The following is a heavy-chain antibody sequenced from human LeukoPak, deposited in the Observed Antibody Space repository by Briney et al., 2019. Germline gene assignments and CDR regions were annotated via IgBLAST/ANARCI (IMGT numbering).Heavy chain of an antibody. CDR2: IIPILGIA. Sequence: ASVKVSCKASGGTFSSYAISWVRQAPGQGLEWMGRIIPILGIANYAQKFQGRVTITADKSTSTAYMELSSLRPEDTAVYYCARKGPPGYAFDIWGQGTMVTVSS. CDR3: ARKGPPGYAFDI. J-gene: IGHJ3*02. CDR1: GGTFSSYA. V-gene: IGHV1-69*04.